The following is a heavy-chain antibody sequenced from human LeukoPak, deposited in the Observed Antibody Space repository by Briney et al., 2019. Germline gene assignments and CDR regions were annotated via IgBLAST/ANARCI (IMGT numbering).Heavy chain of an antibody. Sequence: ASVKVSCKASGYTFTSYGISWVRQAPGQGLEWMGWISAYNGNTNYAQKLQGRVTMTTDTSTSTAYMELRSLRSDDTAVYYCARSGKVRGVINWFDPWGQGTLVTVSS. J-gene: IGHJ5*02. V-gene: IGHV1-18*01. CDR2: ISAYNGNT. CDR1: GYTFTSYG. CDR3: ARSGKVRGVINWFDP. D-gene: IGHD3-10*01.